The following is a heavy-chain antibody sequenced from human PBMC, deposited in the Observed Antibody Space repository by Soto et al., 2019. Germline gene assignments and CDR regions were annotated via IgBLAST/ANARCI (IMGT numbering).Heavy chain of an antibody. Sequence: QVQLVQSGAEVKKPGSSVRVSCKASGGTFSSYAISWVRQAPGQGLERMGGIIPIFGTANYAQKFQGRVTITADESTSTAYMELSSLRSEDTAVYYCAGRSGYYDSSGYYFHWYFDLWGRGTLVTVSS. CDR1: GGTFSSYA. CDR2: IIPIFGTA. V-gene: IGHV1-69*12. J-gene: IGHJ2*01. CDR3: AGRSGYYDSSGYYFHWYFDL. D-gene: IGHD3-22*01.